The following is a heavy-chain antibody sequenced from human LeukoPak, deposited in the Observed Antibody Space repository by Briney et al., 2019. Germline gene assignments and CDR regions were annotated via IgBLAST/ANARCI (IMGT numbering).Heavy chain of an antibody. CDR3: ARDSPLTTVTTFPYWYFDL. CDR1: GDSVSSNSAA. CDR2: TYYRSKWYN. J-gene: IGHJ2*01. Sequence: SQTLSLTCAISGDSVSSNSAAWNWIRQSPSRGLEWLGRTYYRSKWYNDYAVSVKSRITINPDTSKNQFSLQLNSVTPEDTAVYYCARDSPLTTVTTFPYWYFDLWAVAPWSLSPQ. D-gene: IGHD4-17*01. V-gene: IGHV6-1*01.